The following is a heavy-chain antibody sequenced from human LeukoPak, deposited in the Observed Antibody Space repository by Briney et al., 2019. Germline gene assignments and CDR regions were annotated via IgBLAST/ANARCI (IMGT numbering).Heavy chain of an antibody. Sequence: PGRSLRLSCAASGFTFSIYGMHWVRQAPGKGLEWVAVIWYDGSNKYYADSVKGRFTISRDNSKNTLSLQMNGLRLEDTAVYYCAKSWGYTRPYYNYMDVWGKGTTVTVSS. V-gene: IGHV3-33*06. CDR2: IWYDGSNK. D-gene: IGHD3-16*02. CDR1: GFTFSIYG. J-gene: IGHJ6*03. CDR3: AKSWGYTRPYYNYMDV.